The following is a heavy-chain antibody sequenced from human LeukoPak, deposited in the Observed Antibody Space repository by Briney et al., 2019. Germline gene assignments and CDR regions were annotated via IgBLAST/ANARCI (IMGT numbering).Heavy chain of an antibody. Sequence: PSQTLSLTCTVSGGSISSGGYYWSWIRQPPGKGLEWIGYIYHSGSTYYNPSLKSRVTISADRSKNQFSLKLSSVTAADTAVYYCAIVKQLVRVQAFDIWGQGTMVTVSS. CDR1: GGSISSGGYY. D-gene: IGHD6-13*01. CDR3: AIVKQLVRVQAFDI. V-gene: IGHV4-30-2*01. J-gene: IGHJ3*02. CDR2: IYHSGST.